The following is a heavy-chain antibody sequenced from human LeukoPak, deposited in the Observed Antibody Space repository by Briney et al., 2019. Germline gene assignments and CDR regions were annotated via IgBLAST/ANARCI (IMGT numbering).Heavy chain of an antibody. CDR3: ASGKVVRFDY. D-gene: IGHD2-2*01. CDR2: IYYSGST. Sequence: SETLSLTCIVSGYSISSGYYWGWIRQPPGKGLEWIGSIYYSGSTYYNPSLKSRVTISVDTSKNQFSLKLSSVTAADTAVYYCASGKVVRFDYWGQGTLVTVSS. V-gene: IGHV4-38-2*02. J-gene: IGHJ4*02. CDR1: GYSISSGYY.